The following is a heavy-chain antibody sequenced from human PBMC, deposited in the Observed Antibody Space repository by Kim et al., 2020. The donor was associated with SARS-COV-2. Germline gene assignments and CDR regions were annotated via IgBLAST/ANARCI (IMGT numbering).Heavy chain of an antibody. Sequence: GGSLRLSCAASGFTFSSYAMSWVRQAPGKGLEWVSAISGSGGSTYYADSVKGRFTISRDNSKNTLYLQMNSLRAEDTALYYCAKAPLQQLVLDYWGQGTLVTVSS. V-gene: IGHV3-23*01. CDR3: AKAPLQQLVLDY. CDR2: ISGSGGST. D-gene: IGHD6-13*01. J-gene: IGHJ4*02. CDR1: GFTFSSYA.